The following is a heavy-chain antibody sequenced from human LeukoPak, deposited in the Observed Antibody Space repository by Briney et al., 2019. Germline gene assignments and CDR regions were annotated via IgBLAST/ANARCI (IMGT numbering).Heavy chain of an antibody. CDR1: GFTFSSYE. CDR3: ARRGYNYGYGDS. CDR2: ISSTGSTI. V-gene: IGHV3-48*03. Sequence: PGGSLRLSCAASGFTFSSYEMNWVRQAPGKGLEWVSYISSTGSTIYYADSVKGRFTISRDNAKNSLFLQLNSLRAEDTAVYDCARRGYNYGYGDSWGQGTLVTVSS. J-gene: IGHJ4*02. D-gene: IGHD5-18*01.